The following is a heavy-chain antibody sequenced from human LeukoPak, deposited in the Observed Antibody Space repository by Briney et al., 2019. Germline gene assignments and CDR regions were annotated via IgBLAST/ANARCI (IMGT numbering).Heavy chain of an antibody. CDR2: INHSGST. D-gene: IGHD3-10*01. V-gene: IGHV4-34*01. Sequence: SETLSLTCAVYGGSFSGYYWSWIRQPPGKGLEWIGEINHSGSTNYNPSLKSRVTISVDTSKNQFSLKLSSVTAADTAVYYCARRMVRGVIFPFTYWGQGTLVTVSS. CDR1: GGSFSGYY. CDR3: ARRMVRGVIFPFTY. J-gene: IGHJ4*02.